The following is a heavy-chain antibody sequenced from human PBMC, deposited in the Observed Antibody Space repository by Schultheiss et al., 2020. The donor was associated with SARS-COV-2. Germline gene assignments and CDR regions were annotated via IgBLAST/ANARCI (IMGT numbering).Heavy chain of an antibody. D-gene: IGHD3-16*01. J-gene: IGHJ4*02. V-gene: IGHV2-5*08. CDR3: ARTQGIDDYVWGSYFYFDY. CDR1: GFSLSTSGMC. Sequence: TLSLTCTFSGFSLSTSGMCVSWIRQPPGKALEWLALIYWDDDKRYSPSLKSRLTITKDTSKNQVVLTMTNMDPVDTATYYCARTQGIDDYVWGSYFYFDYWGQGTLVTVSS. CDR2: IYWDDDK.